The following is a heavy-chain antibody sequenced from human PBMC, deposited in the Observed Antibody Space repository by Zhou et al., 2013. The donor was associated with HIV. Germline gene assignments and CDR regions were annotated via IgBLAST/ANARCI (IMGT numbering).Heavy chain of an antibody. V-gene: IGHV1-69*05. CDR3: ASTIGYCSSTSCSYDY. CDR2: IIPIFGTA. CDR1: GGTFSSYA. J-gene: IGHJ4*02. Sequence: QVQLVQSGAEVKKPGSSVKVSCKASGGTFSSYAISWVRQAPGQGLEWMGGIIPIFGTANYAQKFQGRVTITTDESTSTAYMELSSLRSEDTAVYYCASTIGYCSSTSCSYDYWGQGTLVTVSS. D-gene: IGHD2-2*01.